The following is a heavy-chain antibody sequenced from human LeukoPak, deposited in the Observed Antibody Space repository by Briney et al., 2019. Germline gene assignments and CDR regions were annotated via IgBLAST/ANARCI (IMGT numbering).Heavy chain of an antibody. CDR3: ARYGSGSTWFDP. D-gene: IGHD3-10*01. Sequence: SDTLSLTCTVSGGSISSDNYQWSWIRQPTGKRLEWIGYINYSGSTYYSPSLKSRVTISVDTSKNQFFLTLSSVTAADTAVYCCARYGSGSTWFDPWGQGTLVTVSS. V-gene: IGHV4-30-4*02. CDR1: GGSISSDNYQ. J-gene: IGHJ5*02. CDR2: INYSGST.